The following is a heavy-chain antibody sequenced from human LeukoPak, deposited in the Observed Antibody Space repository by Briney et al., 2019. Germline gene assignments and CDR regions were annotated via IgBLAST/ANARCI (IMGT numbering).Heavy chain of an antibody. V-gene: IGHV4-59*01. J-gene: IGHJ4*02. CDR1: GGSISSYY. D-gene: IGHD1-26*01. CDR3: TREGKISGSDVY. CDR2: IYYSGST. Sequence: SETLSLTCTVSGGSISSYYWSWIRQPPGKGLEWIGYIYYSGSTNYNPSLKSRVTISVDTSKNQFSLKLSSVTAADTAVYYWTREGKISGSDVYWGQGTLVTVSS.